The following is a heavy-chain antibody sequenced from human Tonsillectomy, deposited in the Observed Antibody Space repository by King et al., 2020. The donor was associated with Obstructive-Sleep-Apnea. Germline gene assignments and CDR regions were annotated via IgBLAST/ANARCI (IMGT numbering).Heavy chain of an antibody. CDR2: IYYSGST. Sequence: QLQESGPGLVKPSQTLSLICTVSGGSISSGNYYWSWIRQPPGKGLEWLGDIYYSGSTYYNPSLKSRVTISVDTSESQFSLKLSSVTAADTAVYYCARVSGQLLSWVDYWGQGTLVTVSS. J-gene: IGHJ4*02. CDR1: GGSISSGNYY. CDR3: ARVSGQLLSWVDY. D-gene: IGHD2-2*01. V-gene: IGHV4-30-4*01.